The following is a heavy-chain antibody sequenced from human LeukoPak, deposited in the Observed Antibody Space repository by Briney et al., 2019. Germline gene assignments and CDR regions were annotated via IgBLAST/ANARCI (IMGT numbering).Heavy chain of an antibody. J-gene: IGHJ4*02. Sequence: GGSLRLSCAASGFTVSSNYMSWVRQAPGKGLEWVSDINGSGGSTYYADSVKGRFTISRDNSKNTMYLQVNSLRAEDTAVYYCAKRIQSALAMGYWGQGTLVTVSS. CDR2: INGSGGST. V-gene: IGHV3-23*01. CDR1: GFTVSSNY. CDR3: AKRIQSALAMGY. D-gene: IGHD5-18*01.